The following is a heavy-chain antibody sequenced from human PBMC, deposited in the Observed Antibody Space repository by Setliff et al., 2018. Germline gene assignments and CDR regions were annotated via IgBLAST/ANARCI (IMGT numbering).Heavy chain of an antibody. CDR3: ARVSRTIVAARGFDY. J-gene: IGHJ4*02. CDR2: ISAYNGNT. Sequence: ASVKVSCKASGYTFISYGISWVRQAPGQGLEWMGWISAYNGNTNYAQKLQGRVTMTTDTSTSTAYMELRSLRSDDTAVYYCARVSRTIVAARGFDYWGQGTLVTVSS. D-gene: IGHD1-26*01. CDR1: GYTFISYG. V-gene: IGHV1-18*01.